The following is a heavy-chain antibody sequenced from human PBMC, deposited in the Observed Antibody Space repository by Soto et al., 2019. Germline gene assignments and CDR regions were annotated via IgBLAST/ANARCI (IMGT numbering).Heavy chain of an antibody. D-gene: IGHD1-1*01. CDR3: SHMKTTASLKY. Sequence: QITLKESGPTLVKPTQTLTLTCTFSGFALSTSGVGVGWIRQPPGEALQRLALIYWDDDTRDSPSLQSSLTISNSTCKTQVVLTMTNRDPVDTATYYCSHMKTTASLKYWGQGTLDTVST. CDR2: IYWDDDT. CDR1: GFALSTSGVG. J-gene: IGHJ4*02. V-gene: IGHV2-5*02.